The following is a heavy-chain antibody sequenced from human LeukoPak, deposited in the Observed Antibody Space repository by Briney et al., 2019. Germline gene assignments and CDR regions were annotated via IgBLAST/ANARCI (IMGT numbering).Heavy chain of an antibody. D-gene: IGHD6-13*01. Sequence: PGGSLRLSCAASGFTFSSYSMNWVRQAPGKGLEWVSYISSSSSTICYADSVKGRFTISRDNAKNSLYLQMNSLRAEDTAVYYCARGSVSSWNEGDPRYFDYWGQGTLVTVSS. J-gene: IGHJ4*02. CDR1: GFTFSSYS. CDR3: ARGSVSSWNEGDPRYFDY. V-gene: IGHV3-48*04. CDR2: ISSSSSTI.